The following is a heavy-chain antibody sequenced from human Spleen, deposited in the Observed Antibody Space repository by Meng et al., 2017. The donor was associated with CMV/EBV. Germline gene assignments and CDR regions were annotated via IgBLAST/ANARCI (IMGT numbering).Heavy chain of an antibody. D-gene: IGHD4-11*01. J-gene: IGHJ6*02. CDR1: GYSFITYY. CDR3: ARRIADYTTGFYYYGMDV. Sequence: SVKVSCKASGYSFITYYIHWVRQAPGQGLEWMGGIIPIFGTANYAQKFQGRVTITTDESTSTAYMELSSLRSEDTAVYYCARRIADYTTGFYYYGMDVWGQGTTVTVSS. V-gene: IGHV1-69*05. CDR2: IIPIFGTA.